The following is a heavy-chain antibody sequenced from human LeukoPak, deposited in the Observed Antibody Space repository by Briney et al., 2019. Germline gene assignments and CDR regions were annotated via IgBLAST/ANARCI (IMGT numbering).Heavy chain of an antibody. CDR3: ASPLGSGYYGPGG. D-gene: IGHD3-22*01. V-gene: IGHV1-2*02. CDR2: INPNSGGT. CDR1: GYTFTVYY. Sequence: GASVKVSCKVSGYTFTVYYMHWVRQAPGQGLEWMGWINPNSGGTNYAQKFQGRVTMTRDTSISTAYMELSRLRSDDTAVYYCASPLGSGYYGPGGWGQGTLVTVSS. J-gene: IGHJ4*02.